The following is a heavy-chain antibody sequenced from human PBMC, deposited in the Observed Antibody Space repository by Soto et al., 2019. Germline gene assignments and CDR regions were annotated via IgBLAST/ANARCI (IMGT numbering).Heavy chain of an antibody. D-gene: IGHD3-10*01. Sequence: ASVKVSCKASGYTFTGYYMHWVRQSPGQGLEWMGWINPNSGGTNYAQKFQGWVTMTRDTSISTAYMELSRLRSDDTAVYYCARDARGDEAPMDYWGQGALVTVSS. J-gene: IGHJ4*02. CDR3: ARDARGDEAPMDY. CDR2: INPNSGGT. V-gene: IGHV1-2*04. CDR1: GYTFTGYY.